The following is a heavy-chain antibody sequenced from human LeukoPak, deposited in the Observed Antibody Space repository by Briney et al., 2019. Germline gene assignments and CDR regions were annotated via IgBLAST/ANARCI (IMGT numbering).Heavy chain of an antibody. J-gene: IGHJ4*02. D-gene: IGHD6-13*01. CDR2: IKPDGSAE. CDR1: GFTFSSNW. CDR3: ARADNSSWHN. Sequence: GGSLRLSCATSGFTFSSNWMSWVRHVPGRGLDWVANIKPDGSAEYYAASVKGRFTVSRDNAKNSLYLQMNSLRVEDTAVYYCARADNSSWHNWGQGTLVTVSS. V-gene: IGHV3-7*01.